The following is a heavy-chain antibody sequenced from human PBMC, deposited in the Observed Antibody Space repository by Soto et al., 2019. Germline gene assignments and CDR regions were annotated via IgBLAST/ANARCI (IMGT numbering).Heavy chain of an antibody. J-gene: IGHJ6*02. CDR2: ISSDGGNK. CDR1: GFSFSTYA. D-gene: IGHD3-3*01. CDR3: ARPITIFGEGDV. V-gene: IGHV3-30-3*01. Sequence: GGSLRLSCAASGFSFSTYAMHWVRQAPGKGLEWVAVISSDGGNKYYADSVKGRFTISRDNSKNTLYLQMNSLRAEDTAVYYCARPITIFGEGDVWGQGTTVTVSS.